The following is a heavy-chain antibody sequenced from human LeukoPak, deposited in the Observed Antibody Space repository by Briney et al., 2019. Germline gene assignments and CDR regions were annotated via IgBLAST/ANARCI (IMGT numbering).Heavy chain of an antibody. CDR3: AKDQDYGNLIGLFDY. D-gene: IGHD4-17*01. Sequence: ETLSLTCTLSGGSISTYYWSWVRQAPGKGLEWVSAISGSGGSTYYADSVKGRFTISRDNSKNTLYLQMNSLRAEDTAVYYCAKDQDYGNLIGLFDYWGQGTLVTVSS. J-gene: IGHJ4*02. V-gene: IGHV3-23*01. CDR1: GGSISTYY. CDR2: ISGSGGST.